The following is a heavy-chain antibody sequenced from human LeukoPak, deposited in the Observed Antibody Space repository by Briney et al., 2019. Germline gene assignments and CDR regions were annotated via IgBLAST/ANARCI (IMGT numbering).Heavy chain of an antibody. CDR3: ARDQDGSGSYSIGFDP. V-gene: IGHV4-4*07. Sequence: KRSETLSLTCTVSGGSISSYYWSWIRQPAGKGLEWIGRIYTSGSTNYNPSLKSRVTMSVDTSKNQFSLKLSSVTAADTAVYYCARDQDGSGSYSIGFDPWGQGTLVTVSS. J-gene: IGHJ5*02. D-gene: IGHD3-10*01. CDR1: GGSISSYY. CDR2: IYTSGST.